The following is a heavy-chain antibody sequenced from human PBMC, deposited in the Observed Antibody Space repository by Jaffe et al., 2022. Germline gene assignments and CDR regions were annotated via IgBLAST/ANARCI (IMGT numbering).Heavy chain of an antibody. CDR2: IVVGSGNT. D-gene: IGHD3-10*01. J-gene: IGHJ4*02. Sequence: QMQLVQSGPEVKKPGTSVKVSCKASGFTFTSSAVQWVRQARGQRLEWIGWIVVGSGNTNYAQKFQERVTITRDMSTSTAYMELSSLRSEDTAVYYCAAVVTMVQGVIFDYWGQGTLVTVSS. V-gene: IGHV1-58*01. CDR3: AAVVTMVQGVIFDY. CDR1: GFTFTSSA.